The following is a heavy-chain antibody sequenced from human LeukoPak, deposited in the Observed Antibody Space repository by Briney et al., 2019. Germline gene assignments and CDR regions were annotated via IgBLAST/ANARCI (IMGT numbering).Heavy chain of an antibody. CDR2: INHSGST. Sequence: SETLSLTCAVYGGSFSGYYWSWIRQPPGKGLEWIGEINHSGSTSYNPSLKSRVTISVDTSKNQFSLKLSSVTAADTAVYYCARGRTRSGSYYNVGYFDYWGQGTLVTVSS. D-gene: IGHD3-10*01. CDR1: GGSFSGYY. V-gene: IGHV4-34*01. CDR3: ARGRTRSGSYYNVGYFDY. J-gene: IGHJ4*02.